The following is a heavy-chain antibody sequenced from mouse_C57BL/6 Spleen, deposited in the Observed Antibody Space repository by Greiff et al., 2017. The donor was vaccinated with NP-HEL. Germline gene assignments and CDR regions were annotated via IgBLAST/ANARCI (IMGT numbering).Heavy chain of an antibody. CDR2: ISYDGSN. Sequence: DVQLQESGPGLVKPSQSLSLTCSVTGYSITSGYYWNWIRQFPGNKLEWMGYISYDGSNNYNPSLKNRISITRDTSKNQFFLKLNSVTTEDTATYYCARDEDYYGSSWYFDVWGTGTTVTVSS. CDR1: GYSITSGYY. V-gene: IGHV3-6*01. J-gene: IGHJ1*03. CDR3: ARDEDYYGSSWYFDV. D-gene: IGHD1-1*01.